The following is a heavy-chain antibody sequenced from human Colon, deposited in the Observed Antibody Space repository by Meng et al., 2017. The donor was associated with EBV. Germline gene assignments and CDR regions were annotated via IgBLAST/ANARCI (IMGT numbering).Heavy chain of an antibody. V-gene: IGHV4-4*02. CDR1: GASVPSIDW. CDR3: ARVRVIPAAVGFDY. J-gene: IGHJ4*02. Sequence: WVPVRGWPAAPRSLACAASGASVPSIDWGGWVPQPPGKGLGWIGEIYRGGGTNYNPSFKSRVTISVDTSNNNFSLKLSYVTAADTAVYYCARVRVIPAAVGFDYWGQGTLVTVSS. D-gene: IGHD2-2*01. CDR2: IYRGGGT.